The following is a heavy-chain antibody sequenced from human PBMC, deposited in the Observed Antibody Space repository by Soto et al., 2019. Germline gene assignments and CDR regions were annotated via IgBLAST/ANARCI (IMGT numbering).Heavy chain of an antibody. CDR1: GFTFSTYW. CDR2: ISTDGTTT. Sequence: GSLRLSCAASGFTFSTYWMHWVRQAPGKGLEWVSRISTDGTTTGYADSVKGRFTISRDNAKNTLYLQMNSLRADDTAVYYCIRDRTIVTLFDFWGQGALVTVSS. J-gene: IGHJ4*02. V-gene: IGHV3-74*01. CDR3: IRDRTIVTLFDF. D-gene: IGHD1-26*01.